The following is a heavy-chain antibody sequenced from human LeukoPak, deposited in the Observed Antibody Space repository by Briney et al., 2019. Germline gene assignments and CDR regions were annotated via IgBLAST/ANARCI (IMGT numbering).Heavy chain of an antibody. J-gene: IGHJ4*02. V-gene: IGHV3-21*01. D-gene: IGHD6-13*01. CDR2: ISSSSSYI. CDR3: ARDRWDSSWLYYFDY. CDR1: GFTFSSYS. Sequence: GGFLRLSCAASGFTFSSYSMNWVRQAPGKGLEWVSSISSSSSYIYYADSVKGRFTISRDNAKNSLYLQMNSLRAEDTAVYYCARDRWDSSWLYYFDYWGQGTLVTVSS.